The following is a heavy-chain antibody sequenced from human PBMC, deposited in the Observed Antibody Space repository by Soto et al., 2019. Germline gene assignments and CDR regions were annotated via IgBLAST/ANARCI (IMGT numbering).Heavy chain of an antibody. CDR1: GYSFTSYW. D-gene: IGHD1-26*01. V-gene: IGHV5-51*01. CDR2: IYPGDSDT. Sequence: PGATVKISSKGSGYSFTSYWIAWVRQMPGKELEWMGIIYPGDSDTRYSPSFQGQVTISADKSISTAYLQWSSLKASDTAMSYCARRQWELRHFDYWGQGTLVTVTS. CDR3: ARRQWELRHFDY. J-gene: IGHJ4*02.